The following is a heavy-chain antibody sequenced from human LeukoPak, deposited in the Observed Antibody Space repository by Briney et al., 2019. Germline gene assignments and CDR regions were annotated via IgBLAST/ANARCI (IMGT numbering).Heavy chain of an antibody. D-gene: IGHD2-2*02. V-gene: IGHV4-59*01. J-gene: IGHJ3*02. CDR1: GGSISSYY. Sequence: PSETLSLTCTVSGGSISSYYWSWIRQPPGKGLEWIGYIYYSGSTNYNPSLKSRVTISGDSSKNHFSLKLSSVTAADTAVYYCARDRNTLGAFDIWGEGTMVTVSS. CDR3: ARDRNTLGAFDI. CDR2: IYYSGST.